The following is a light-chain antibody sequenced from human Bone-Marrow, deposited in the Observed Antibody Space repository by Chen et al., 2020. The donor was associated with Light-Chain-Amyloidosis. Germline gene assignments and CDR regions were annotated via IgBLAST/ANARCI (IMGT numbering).Light chain of an antibody. CDR1: SSDIVGYNY. CDR3: SSYTTTSAPLI. Sequence: QSALTQPASVSGSPGQSITISCTGTSSDIVGYNYVFWYQQHPGRAPKLMIYDVTNRPSGVSNRFSGSKSGNTASLTISGLQAEDEADYYCSSYTTTSAPLIFGGGTKLTVL. V-gene: IGLV2-14*03. J-gene: IGLJ2*01. CDR2: DVT.